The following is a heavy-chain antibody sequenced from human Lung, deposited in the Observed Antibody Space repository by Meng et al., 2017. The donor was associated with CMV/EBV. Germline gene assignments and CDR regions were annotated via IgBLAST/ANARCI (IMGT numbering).Heavy chain of an antibody. V-gene: IGHV3-21*01. Sequence: GEXXKISCAASGFTFSSYSMNWVRQAPGKGLEWVSSISSSSSSYIYYADSVKGRFTISRDNAKNSLYLQMNSLRAEDTAVYYCARDLYDFWSGWSYWGQGTLVTVSS. CDR1: GFTFSSYS. J-gene: IGHJ4*02. CDR2: ISSSSSSYI. CDR3: ARDLYDFWSGWSY. D-gene: IGHD3-3*01.